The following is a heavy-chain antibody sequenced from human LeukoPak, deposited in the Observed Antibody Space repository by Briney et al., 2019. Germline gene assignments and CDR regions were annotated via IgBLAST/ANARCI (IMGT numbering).Heavy chain of an antibody. V-gene: IGHV4-61*01. J-gene: IGHJ4*02. Sequence: LSETLSLTCTVSGGSVSSGSYYWSWIRQPPGKGLEWIGYIYYSGSTNYNPSLKSRVTISVDTSKNQFSLKLSSVTAADTAVYYCAREVSSGWSLRGYYFDYWGQGTLVTVSS. CDR3: AREVSSGWSLRGYYFDY. D-gene: IGHD6-19*01. CDR2: IYYSGST. CDR1: GGSVSSGSYY.